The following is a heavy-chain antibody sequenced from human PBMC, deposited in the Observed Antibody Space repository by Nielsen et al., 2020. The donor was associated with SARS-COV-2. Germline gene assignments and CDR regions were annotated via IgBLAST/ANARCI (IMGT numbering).Heavy chain of an antibody. V-gene: IGHV1-18*01. D-gene: IGHD1-20*01. CDR1: GYTFTSYG. J-gene: IGHJ4*02. Sequence: ASVKVSCKASGYTFTSYGISWVRQAPGQGLEWMGWISAYNGNTNYAQKLQGRVTMTTDTSTSTAYMELRSLRSDDTAVYYCARDRDTVRARSNWNDYSYWGQGTLVTVSS. CDR2: ISAYNGNT. CDR3: ARDRDTVRARSNWNDYSY.